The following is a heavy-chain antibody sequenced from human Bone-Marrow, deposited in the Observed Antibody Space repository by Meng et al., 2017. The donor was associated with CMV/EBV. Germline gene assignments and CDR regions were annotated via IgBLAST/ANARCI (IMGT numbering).Heavy chain of an antibody. CDR2: IRYDGSNK. D-gene: IGHD3-3*01. V-gene: IGHV3-30*02. CDR1: GFTFSSYG. CDR3: ARCVWGGYYYYGMDV. J-gene: IGHJ6*02. Sequence: GESLKISCAAPGFTFSSYGMHWVRQAPGKGLEWVAFIRYDGSNKYYADSVKGRFTISRDNYKNTLYLQMNSLRAEDTAVYYCARCVWGGYYYYGMDVWGQGTTVTVSS.